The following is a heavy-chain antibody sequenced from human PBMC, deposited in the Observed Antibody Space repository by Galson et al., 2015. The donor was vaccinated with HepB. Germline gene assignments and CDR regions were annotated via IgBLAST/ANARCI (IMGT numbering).Heavy chain of an antibody. CDR1: GGSISSHY. CDR2: IYYSGST. V-gene: IGHV4-59*11. J-gene: IGHJ6*02. Sequence: SETLSLTCTVSGGSISSHYWSWIRQPPGKGLEWIGYIYYSGSTNYNPSLKSRVTISVDTSKNQFSLKLSSVTAADTAVYYCARDRVYSYGSTYYYYYGMDVWGQGTTVTVSS. CDR3: ARDRVYSYGSTYYYYYGMDV. D-gene: IGHD5-18*01.